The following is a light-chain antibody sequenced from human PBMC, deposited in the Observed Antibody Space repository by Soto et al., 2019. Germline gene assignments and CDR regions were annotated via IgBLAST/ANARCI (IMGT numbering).Light chain of an antibody. V-gene: IGKV3-20*01. Sequence: EIVLTQSPGTLSLSPGERATLSCRASQSVSSSYLAWYQQKPGQAPRLLIYGASSRATGIPDRFSGSGSGTDFTLTISRLAPEDFAVYYCQQYGSSPVYTFGQGTKLEIK. CDR3: QQYGSSPVYT. CDR2: GAS. J-gene: IGKJ2*01. CDR1: QSVSSSY.